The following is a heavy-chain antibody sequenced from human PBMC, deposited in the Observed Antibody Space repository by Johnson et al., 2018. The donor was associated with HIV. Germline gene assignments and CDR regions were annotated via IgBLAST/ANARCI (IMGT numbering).Heavy chain of an antibody. CDR1: GFPFSRFV. CDR2: LTIDGDDT. D-gene: IGHD3-16*01. V-gene: IGHV3-23*04. CDR3: ARVGDSFGFDV. J-gene: IGHJ3*01. Sequence: VQLVESGGGLVQPGGSLSLSCAGSGFPFSRFVMTWVRQAPGKGLEWVSALTIDGDDTNYADSVKGRFIISRDNSKNTLSLQMNNLRVEDTGIYHCARVGDSFGFDVWGQGTMVTFSS.